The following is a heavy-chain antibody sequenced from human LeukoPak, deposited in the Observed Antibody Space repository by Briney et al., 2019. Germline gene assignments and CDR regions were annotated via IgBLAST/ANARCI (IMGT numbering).Heavy chain of an antibody. D-gene: IGHD2-15*01. Sequence: GGSLRLSCTASGFTFSSFWMHWVRQAPGKGLVWVSRIDSDGSSTSYADSVKGRFTISRDDAKKTLYLQMDSLRAEDTAVYYCARDGNRHPDPDIVVVVAANGYGMDVWGQGTTVTVSS. CDR1: GFTFSSFW. V-gene: IGHV3-74*01. CDR2: IDSDGSST. J-gene: IGHJ6*02. CDR3: ARDGNRHPDPDIVVVVAANGYGMDV.